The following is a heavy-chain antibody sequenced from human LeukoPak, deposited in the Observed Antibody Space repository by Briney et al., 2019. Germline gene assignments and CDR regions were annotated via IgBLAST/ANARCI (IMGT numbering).Heavy chain of an antibody. CDR1: GLSFSSYS. CDR3: ASAGSTTLSRWFDH. D-gene: IGHD1-1*01. Sequence: GGSLRLSCVVSGLSFSSYSMTWVRQAPGKVLEWVSYIKYSGSPIFYSESVKGRFTISRDNAKNSLFLQMNSLRDEDTAVYYCASAGSTTLSRWFDHWGQGSLVTVSS. CDR2: IKYSGSPI. V-gene: IGHV3-48*02. J-gene: IGHJ5*02.